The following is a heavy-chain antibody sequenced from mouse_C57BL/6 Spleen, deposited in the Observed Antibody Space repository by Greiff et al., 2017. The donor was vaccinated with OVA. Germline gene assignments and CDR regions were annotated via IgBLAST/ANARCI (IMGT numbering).Heavy chain of an antibody. CDR2: IDPETGGT. CDR3: TRRLRRFDY. Sequence: QVQLQQSGAELVRPGASVTLSCTASGYTFTDYEMHWVQQTPVHGLEWIGAIDPETGGTAYNQKFKGKAILTADKSSSTAYMELRSLTSEDAAVYYCTRRLRRFDYWGQGTTLTVSS. CDR1: GYTFTDYE. D-gene: IGHD2-4*01. V-gene: IGHV1-15*01. J-gene: IGHJ2*01.